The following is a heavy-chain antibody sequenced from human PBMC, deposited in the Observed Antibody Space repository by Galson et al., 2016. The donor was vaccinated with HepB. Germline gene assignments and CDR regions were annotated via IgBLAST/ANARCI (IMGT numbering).Heavy chain of an antibody. CDR1: GFTFNYYW. CDR3: ARKQQLVQDRYWCFDL. J-gene: IGHJ2*01. D-gene: IGHD6-13*01. CDR2: INQDGFEK. Sequence: SLRLSCATSGFTFNYYWMTWVRQAPGKGLEWVANINQDGFEKYYVGSVEGRFTISRDNAKKSLYLQMDSLRAEDTAIYYCARKQQLVQDRYWCFDLWGRGTLVTVSS. V-gene: IGHV3-7*03.